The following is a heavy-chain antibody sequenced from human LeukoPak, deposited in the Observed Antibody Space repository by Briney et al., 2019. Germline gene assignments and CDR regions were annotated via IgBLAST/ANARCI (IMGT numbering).Heavy chain of an antibody. Sequence: PGGSLRLSCAASGFTFSSYAMTWVRQAPGKGLEWVSAITGSGDSAYYSDSVKGRFTISRDQSKSTVYLQVTSLRAEDTAVFYCAKGTTDYDASDPLDFWGQGTLVTVSS. CDR3: AKGTTDYDASDPLDF. CDR1: GFTFSSYA. D-gene: IGHD3-16*01. V-gene: IGHV3-23*01. CDR2: ITGSGDSA. J-gene: IGHJ4*02.